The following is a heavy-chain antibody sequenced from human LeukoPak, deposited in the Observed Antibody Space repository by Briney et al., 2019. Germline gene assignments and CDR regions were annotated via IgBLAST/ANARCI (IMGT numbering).Heavy chain of an antibody. CDR3: ARFPYSSGADY. CDR2: NYYSGST. J-gene: IGHJ4*02. CDR1: GGSISSYY. D-gene: IGHD6-19*01. V-gene: IGHV4-59*01. Sequence: SETLSLTCTVSGGSISSYYWSWIRQPPGKGLGWVGYNYYSGSTHYNPSLNSRVTISVDTSKYQFSLKLSSVTAADTAVYYCARFPYSSGADYCDQGTLVTVSS.